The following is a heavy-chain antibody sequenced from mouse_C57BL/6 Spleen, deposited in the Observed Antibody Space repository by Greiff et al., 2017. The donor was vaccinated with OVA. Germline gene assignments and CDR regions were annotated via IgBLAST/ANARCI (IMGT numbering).Heavy chain of an antibody. J-gene: IGHJ2*01. CDR3: ARFYDGSSYYFDD. V-gene: IGHV1-69*01. D-gene: IGHD2-3*01. CDR1: GYTFTSYW. CDR2: IDPSDSYT. Sequence: QVQLQQPGAELVMPGASVKLSCKASGYTFTSYWMHWVKQRPGQGLEWIGEIDPSDSYTNYNQKFKGKSTLTVDKSSSTAYMQLSSLTSEDSAVYYCARFYDGSSYYFDDWGQGTTLTVSS.